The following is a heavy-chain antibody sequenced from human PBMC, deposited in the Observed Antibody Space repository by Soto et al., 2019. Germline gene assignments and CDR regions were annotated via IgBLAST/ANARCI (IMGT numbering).Heavy chain of an antibody. CDR2: IYWNDEK. CDR3: ARRQNLAAPGRYNRFDP. J-gene: IGHJ5*02. V-gene: IGHV2-5*01. CDR1: GFSLTSTGVG. Sequence: QITLKESGPTLVEPTQTLTLTCTFSGFSLTSTGVGVGWIRQPPGKALEWLALIYWNDEKQYTPSLKSRLTISKDTSKNQVVLTMTNMGPVDSATYYCARRQNLAAPGRYNRFDPWGQGTLVTVSS. D-gene: IGHD6-25*01.